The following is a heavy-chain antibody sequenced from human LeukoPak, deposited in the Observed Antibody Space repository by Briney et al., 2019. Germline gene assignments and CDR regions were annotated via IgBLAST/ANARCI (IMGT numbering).Heavy chain of an antibody. J-gene: IGHJ2*01. D-gene: IGHD1-26*01. V-gene: IGHV3-74*01. CDR1: GFTFNNYC. CDR3: TREPSGTYWYFDL. Sequence: GGSLRLSCAASGFTFNNYCMHWVHQAPGKGPVWVSRINGDGSNTHSADSVKGRFTISRDNAKNTLYLQMNSLRAEDTAVYYCTREPSGTYWYFDLWGRGTLVTVSS. CDR2: INGDGSNT.